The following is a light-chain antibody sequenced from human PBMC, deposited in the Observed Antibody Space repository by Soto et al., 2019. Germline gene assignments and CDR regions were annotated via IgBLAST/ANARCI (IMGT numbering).Light chain of an antibody. CDR1: QSLVHSDGNTY. CDR2: RVS. CDR3: LQGTHWPWT. J-gene: IGKJ1*01. Sequence: DVVITQSPLSLPVTLGQPASISCRSSQSLVHSDGNTYLNWFQQRPGQSPRRLIYRVSSRDSGVPDRFGGSGSGTDFTLNISRVEAEDVGVYYCLQGTHWPWTFGQGTKVEIK. V-gene: IGKV2-30*02.